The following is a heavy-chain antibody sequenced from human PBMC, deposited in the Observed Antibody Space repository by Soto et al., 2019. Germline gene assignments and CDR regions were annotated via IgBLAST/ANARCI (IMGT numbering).Heavy chain of an antibody. D-gene: IGHD2-21*02. CDR3: ARVGRSDSWDMWFDS. J-gene: IGHJ5*01. Sequence: EVHLLESGGGLVQPGGSLRLSCAVSGFTFSSYAMTWLRQTPGKGLEWVSSIAVNADTIHYADSVKGRFTISRDNSKSTLFLQMNSLRAEDTAVYQCARVGRSDSWDMWFDSWGQGTRVTVSS. CDR1: GFTFSSYA. CDR2: IAVNADTI. V-gene: IGHV3-23*01.